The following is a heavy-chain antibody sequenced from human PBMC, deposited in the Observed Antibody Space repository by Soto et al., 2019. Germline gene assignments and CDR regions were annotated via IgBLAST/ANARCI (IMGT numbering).Heavy chain of an antibody. CDR1: GFTFSSYG. D-gene: IGHD3-10*01. CDR2: ILYDGSDK. V-gene: IGHV3-30*18. Sequence: WWSLRLSCAASGFTFSSYGMHWFRQAPGKGLEWVTGILYDGSDKYYADSVKGRFTISRENSKNTLYLQMNSLRTEDSAVYYCAKAGGGFGDFVHHWGQGTPVTVSS. J-gene: IGHJ4*02. CDR3: AKAGGGFGDFVHH.